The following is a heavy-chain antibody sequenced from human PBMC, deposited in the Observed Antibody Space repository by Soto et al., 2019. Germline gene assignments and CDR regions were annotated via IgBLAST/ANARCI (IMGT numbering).Heavy chain of an antibody. Sequence: QVKLVESGGGVVQPGRSLRLSCAASGFVFTTYGMHWVRQAPGKGLEWVGVIWHDGSGTYYADALKGRFIISRDNSNNTLFLQMDSLTVEDTAVYYCVRDPVALRNRVRVGYFNLWGRGTQVTVSS. V-gene: IGHV3-33*01. CDR3: VRDPVALRNRVRVGYFNL. CDR1: GFVFTTYG. D-gene: IGHD1-26*01. CDR2: IWHDGSGT. J-gene: IGHJ2*01.